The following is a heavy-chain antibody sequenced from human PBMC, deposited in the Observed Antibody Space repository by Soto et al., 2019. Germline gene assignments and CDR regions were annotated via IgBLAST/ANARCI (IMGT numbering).Heavy chain of an antibody. CDR2: IKQDGSEK. CDR1: GFTFSSHW. D-gene: IGHD3-22*01. J-gene: IGHJ4*02. CDR3: ASRPADRNYDGVFDF. Sequence: PVGSLRLSCVASGFTFSSHWMTWVRQAPGKALEWVANIKQDGSEKYYVDSVKGRFTISRDNAKNSVFLQMNSLRAEDTAVYYCASRPADRNYDGVFDFWGPGTLVTVSS. V-gene: IGHV3-7*03.